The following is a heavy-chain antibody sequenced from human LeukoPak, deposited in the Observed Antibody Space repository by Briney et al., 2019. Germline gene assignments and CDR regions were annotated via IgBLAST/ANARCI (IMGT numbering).Heavy chain of an antibody. D-gene: IGHD5-18*01. J-gene: IGHJ2*01. V-gene: IGHV3-21*01. Sequence: GGSLRLSCAASGFTFSSYSMNWVRQAPGKGLEWVSSISSSSSYIYYADSVKGRFTISRDNAKNSLYLQMNSLRAEDTAVYYCAREGPWNLRYSYGSIPPNWYFDLWGRGTLVTVSS. CDR3: AREGPWNLRYSYGSIPPNWYFDL. CDR1: GFTFSSYS. CDR2: ISSSSSYI.